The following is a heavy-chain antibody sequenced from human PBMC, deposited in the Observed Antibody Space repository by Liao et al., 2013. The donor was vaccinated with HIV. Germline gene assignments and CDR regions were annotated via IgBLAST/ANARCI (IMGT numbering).Heavy chain of an antibody. CDR1: GGSFSGYY. J-gene: IGHJ4*02. CDR2: INHSGST. Sequence: QVQLQQWGAGLLKPSETLSLTCAVYGGSFSGYYWSWIRQPPGKGLEWIGEINHSGSTNYNPSLNSRVTISVDTSKNQFSLKLSSVTAADTAVYYCARGLVASVDYWGQGTLVTVSS. CDR3: ARGLVASVDY. V-gene: IGHV4-34*01. D-gene: IGHD5-12*01.